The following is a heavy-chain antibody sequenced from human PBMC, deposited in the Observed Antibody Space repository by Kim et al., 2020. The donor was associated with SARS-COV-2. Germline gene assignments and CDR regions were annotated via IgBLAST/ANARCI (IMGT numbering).Heavy chain of an antibody. CDR3: ARDISLGRPGGFDY. V-gene: IGHV3-21*01. CDR1: EFTFSRYS. Sequence: GGSLRLSCAASEFTFSRYSMNWVRQAPGRGLEWVSTISRNSDYIYYADSVEGRFTISRDNAKNSLYLQMNSLRADDTAMYYCARDISLGRPGGFDYWGRG. CDR2: ISRNSDYI. D-gene: IGHD1-20*01. J-gene: IGHJ4*02.